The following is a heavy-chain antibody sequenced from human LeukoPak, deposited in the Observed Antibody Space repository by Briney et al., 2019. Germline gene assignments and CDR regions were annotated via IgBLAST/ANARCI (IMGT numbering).Heavy chain of an antibody. CDR2: ISYDGSNK. J-gene: IGHJ4*02. Sequence: GGSLRLSSAASGFTFSSYAMHWVRPAPGKGLEWVAVISYDGSNKYYADSMNGRFTISRDNSKSTLYLQMYSLRGEDTAVYYCARVEHWGQGTLVTVSS. CDR3: ARVEH. V-gene: IGHV3-30-3*01. CDR1: GFTFSSYA.